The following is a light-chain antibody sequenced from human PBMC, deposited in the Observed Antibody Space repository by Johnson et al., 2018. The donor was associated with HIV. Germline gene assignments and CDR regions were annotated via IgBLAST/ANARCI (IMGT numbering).Light chain of an antibody. CDR1: SSNIGNNY. CDR3: VTWESSLTVVV. Sequence: QSVLTQPPSVSAAPGQKVTISCSGSSSNIGNNYVSWYQQLPGTAPKLLIYENNKRPSGIPDRFSGSKSGTSATLAITGLQTGDDADYYGVTWESSLTVVVFGTGPKVTVL. CDR2: ENN. V-gene: IGLV1-51*02. J-gene: IGLJ1*01.